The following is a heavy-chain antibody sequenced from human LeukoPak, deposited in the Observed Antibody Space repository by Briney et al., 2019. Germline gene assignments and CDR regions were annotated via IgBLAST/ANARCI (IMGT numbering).Heavy chain of an antibody. D-gene: IGHD3-3*01. Sequence: GASVKVSCKASGYTFTSYGISWVRQAPGQGLEWMGGIIPIFGTANYAQKFQGRVTITADESTSTAYTELSSLRSEDTAVYYCARGEGGFLEWLFDYWGQGTLVTVSS. CDR3: ARGEGGFLEWLFDY. V-gene: IGHV1-69*13. CDR2: IIPIFGTA. J-gene: IGHJ4*02. CDR1: GYTFTSYG.